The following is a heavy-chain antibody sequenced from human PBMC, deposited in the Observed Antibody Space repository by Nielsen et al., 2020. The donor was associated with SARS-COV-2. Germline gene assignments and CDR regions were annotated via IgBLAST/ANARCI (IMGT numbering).Heavy chain of an antibody. J-gene: IGHJ4*02. V-gene: IGHV4-34*01. D-gene: IGHD3-22*01. CDR2: VNSRGGT. Sequence: SETLSLTCAVYGGSFGGYDWSWIRQPPGKGLEWIGEVNSRGGTNYNPSLKSRVTISIDASNNQFSLKLGSVTAADTAVYYCAGGGDYYDSSGFDYWGQGTLVTVSS. CDR3: AGGGDYYDSSGFDY. CDR1: GGSFGGYD.